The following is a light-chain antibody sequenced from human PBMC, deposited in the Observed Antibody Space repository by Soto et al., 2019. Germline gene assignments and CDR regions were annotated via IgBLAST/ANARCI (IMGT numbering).Light chain of an antibody. J-gene: IGLJ2*01. CDR3: ATWDDSLNGHVV. CDR2: SNN. CDR1: RSNIGSNT. Sequence: QSVLSQPPSASGTPGQRVTISCSGSRSNIGSNTVNWYRQLPGTAPKLLMYSNNQRPSGVSDRFSGSKSGTSASLAVRGLQSEDEADYYCATWDDSLNGHVVFGRGTKVTVL. V-gene: IGLV1-44*01.